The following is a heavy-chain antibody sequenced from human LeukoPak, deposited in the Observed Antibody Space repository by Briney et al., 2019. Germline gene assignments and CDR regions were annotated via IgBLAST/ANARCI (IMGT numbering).Heavy chain of an antibody. D-gene: IGHD3-22*01. V-gene: IGHV5-51*01. CDR2: IHPGDSDT. CDR1: GYTFTSYW. J-gene: IGHJ4*02. CDR3: ARLTHYYEKDPTFIDY. Sequence: GESLKISCKGSGYTFTSYWIGWVRQMPGKGLEYMGIIHPGDSDTRYSPSFQGQVTISVDRSSSTAYLQWSRLKASDTAMYYCARLTHYYEKDPTFIDYWGQGTLVTVSS.